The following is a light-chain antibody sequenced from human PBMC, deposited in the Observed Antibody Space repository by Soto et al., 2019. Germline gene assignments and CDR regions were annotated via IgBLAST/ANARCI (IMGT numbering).Light chain of an antibody. CDR2: EVS. J-gene: IGLJ2*01. CDR3: CSYAGSDTDV. Sequence: QAVVTQPRSVSGSPGQSVTISCTGTSSDVGGYNYVSWYQQYPGKAPKLMIYEVSKRPSGVPDRFSGSKSGNTASLTISGLQADDEADYYCCSYAGSDTDVFGGGTQLTVL. V-gene: IGLV2-11*01. CDR1: SSDVGGYNY.